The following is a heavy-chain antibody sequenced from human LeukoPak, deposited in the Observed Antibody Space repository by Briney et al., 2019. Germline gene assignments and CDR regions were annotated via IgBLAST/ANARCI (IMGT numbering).Heavy chain of an antibody. CDR2: ISSSGSTI. Sequence: PGGSLRLSCAASGFTFSDYYMSWIRQAPGKGLEWVSYISSSGSTIYYADSVKGRFTISRDNAKNSLYLQMNSLRAEDTAVYYCARDASNYYDGSGRVGWFDPWGQGTLVTVSS. D-gene: IGHD3-22*01. CDR1: GFTFSDYY. CDR3: ARDASNYYDGSGRVGWFDP. J-gene: IGHJ5*02. V-gene: IGHV3-11*04.